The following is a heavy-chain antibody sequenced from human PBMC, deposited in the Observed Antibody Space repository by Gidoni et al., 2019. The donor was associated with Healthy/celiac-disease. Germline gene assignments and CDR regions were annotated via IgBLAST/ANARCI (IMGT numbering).Heavy chain of an antibody. CDR1: GFTFSSYA. D-gene: IGHD3-9*01. J-gene: IGHJ3*02. CDR3: VKDDWRNAFDI. V-gene: IGHV3-64D*09. CDR2: ISSNGGST. Sequence: EEQLVESGGGLVQPGGSLRLACSASGFTFSSYAMHWVRQAPGKGLEYVSAISSNGGSTYYADSVKGRFTISRDNSKNTLYLQMSSLRAEDTAVYYCVKDDWRNAFDIWGQGTMVTVSS.